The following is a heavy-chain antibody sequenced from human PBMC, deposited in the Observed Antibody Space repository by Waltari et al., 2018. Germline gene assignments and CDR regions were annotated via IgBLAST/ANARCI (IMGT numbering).Heavy chain of an antibody. J-gene: IGHJ4*02. V-gene: IGHV4-39*07. D-gene: IGHD3-16*01. Sequence: QLQLQESGPGLVKPSETLSLTCTVPGDSISSTSFRWGWIRRPPGKGLEWIGHIPYGGTAYYNPSLKGRATISVDTSGRHLSLKLTSVTAADTAVYYCASPPPTGGSSFDYWGQGTQVTVSS. CDR2: IPYGGTA. CDR3: ASPPPTGGSSFDY. CDR1: GDSISSTSFR.